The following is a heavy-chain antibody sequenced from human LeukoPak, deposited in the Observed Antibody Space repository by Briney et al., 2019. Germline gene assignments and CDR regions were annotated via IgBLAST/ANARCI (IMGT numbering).Heavy chain of an antibody. J-gene: IGHJ6*02. V-gene: IGHV1-18*01. CDR3: ARGTYYDFWSDTNYYGMDV. CDR2: ISAYNGNT. CDR1: GYTFTSYG. Sequence: ASVKVSCKASGYTFTSYGISWVRRAPGQGLEWMGWISAYNGNTNYAQKLQGRVTMTTDTSTSTAYMELRSLRSDDTAVYYCARGTYYDFWSDTNYYGMDVWGQGTTVTVSS. D-gene: IGHD3-3*01.